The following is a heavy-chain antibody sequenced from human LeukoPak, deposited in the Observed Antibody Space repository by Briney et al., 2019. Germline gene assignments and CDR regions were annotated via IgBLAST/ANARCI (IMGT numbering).Heavy chain of an antibody. CDR2: ISGSGGST. V-gene: IGHV3-23*01. D-gene: IGHD6-19*01. J-gene: IGHJ6*02. CDR1: GFTFSSYA. Sequence: PGGSLRLSCAASGFTFSSYAMSWVRQAPGKGLEWVSAISGSGGSTYYADSVKGRFTISRDNSKNTLYLQMNSLRAEDTAVYYCANPPIAVAGTGYYYYGMDVWGQGTTVTVSS. CDR3: ANPPIAVAGTGYYYYGMDV.